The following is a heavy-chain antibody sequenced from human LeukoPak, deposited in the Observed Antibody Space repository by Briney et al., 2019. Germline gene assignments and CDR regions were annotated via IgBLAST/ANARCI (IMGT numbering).Heavy chain of an antibody. CDR1: GYTFTGYY. J-gene: IGHJ5*02. D-gene: IGHD3-10*01. CDR2: INPNSGGT. Sequence: ASVKVSCKASGYTFTGYYMHWVRQAPGQGLVWMGWINPNSGGTTYAQKFQGWVTMTRDTSISTAYMELSRLRSDDTAVYYCARGWNYYGSGSYPSKNWFDPWGQGTLVTVSS. CDR3: ARGWNYYGSGSYPSKNWFDP. V-gene: IGHV1-2*04.